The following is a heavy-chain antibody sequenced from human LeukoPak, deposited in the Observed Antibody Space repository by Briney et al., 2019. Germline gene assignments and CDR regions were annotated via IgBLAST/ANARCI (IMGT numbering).Heavy chain of an antibody. CDR1: GFTFDDYA. J-gene: IGHJ1*01. D-gene: IGHD1-1*01. CDR2: ISWNSGSI. CDR3: AKDRSSGTPTGTTLTH. V-gene: IGHV3-9*03. Sequence: GRSLRLSCAASGFTFDDYAMHWVRQAPGKGLEWVSGISWNSGSIDYADSVKGRFTISRDNAKNSLYLQMNSLRAEDMALYYCAKDRSSGTPTGTTLTHWGQGTLVTVSS.